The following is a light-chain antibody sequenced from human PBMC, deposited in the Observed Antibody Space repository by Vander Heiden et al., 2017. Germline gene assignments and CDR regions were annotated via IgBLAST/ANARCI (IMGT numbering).Light chain of an antibody. CDR2: AAS. V-gene: IGKV1-39*01. CDR3: QQSYST. Sequence: DIQMTQSPSSLSASVGDRVTITCRASQSISSYLNWYQQKPGKAPKLLIYAASSLQSGGPSRFSGSGSGTDFTLTISSLQPEDFATYYGQQSYSTFGQGTKVEIK. CDR1: QSISSY. J-gene: IGKJ1*01.